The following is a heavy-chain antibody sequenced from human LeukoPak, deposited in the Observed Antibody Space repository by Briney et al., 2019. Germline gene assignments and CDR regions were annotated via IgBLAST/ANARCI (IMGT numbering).Heavy chain of an antibody. J-gene: IGHJ4*02. D-gene: IGHD3-10*01. V-gene: IGHV4-34*01. Sequence: PSETLSLTCAVYGGSFSGYYWSWIRQPPGKGLEWIGEINHSGSTNYNPSLKSRVTISVDTSKNQFSLNLRSVTAADTAVYYCARGSGTTYRPSDHWGQGILVTVSS. CDR3: ARGSGTTYRPSDH. CDR2: INHSGST. CDR1: GGSFSGYY.